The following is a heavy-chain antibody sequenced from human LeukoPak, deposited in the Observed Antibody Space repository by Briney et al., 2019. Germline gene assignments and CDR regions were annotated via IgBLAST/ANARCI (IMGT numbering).Heavy chain of an antibody. CDR3: AKDPSYYGSGSYVDY. V-gene: IGHV3-30*18. Sequence: PGRSLRLACAASGFTFSSYGMHWLRQAPGKGLEWVAVISYDRSNKYYADSVKARFTISRDNSKNTLYMQMNSLRADDKAVYYCAKDPSYYGSGSYVDYWGQGTLVTVSS. CDR1: GFTFSSYG. CDR2: ISYDRSNK. J-gene: IGHJ4*02. D-gene: IGHD3-10*01.